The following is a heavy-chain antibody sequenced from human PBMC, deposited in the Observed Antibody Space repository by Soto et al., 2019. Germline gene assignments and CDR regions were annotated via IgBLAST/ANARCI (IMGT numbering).Heavy chain of an antibody. CDR2: INHSGST. D-gene: IGHD1-26*01. V-gene: IGHV4-34*01. J-gene: IGHJ4*02. CDR3: ARDGSYGTLGFDY. Sequence: KTSQTLPLTCAVYRGSFSGNYWSWIRQPPGKGLEWIGEINHSGSTNYNPSLKSRVTISVDTSKNQFSLKLSSVTAADTAVYYCARDGSYGTLGFDYWGQGTLDAASS. CDR1: RGSFSGNY.